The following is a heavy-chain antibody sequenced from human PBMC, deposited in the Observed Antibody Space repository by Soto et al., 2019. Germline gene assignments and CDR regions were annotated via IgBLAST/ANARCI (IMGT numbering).Heavy chain of an antibody. CDR2: ISSTASYI. CDR3: AKDSVPYGHEDYFDY. J-gene: IGHJ4*02. V-gene: IGHV3-21*04. CDR1: GFTFSSYT. D-gene: IGHD3-10*01. Sequence: PGGSLRLSCAASGFTFSSYTMNWVRQAPGKGLEWVSSISSTASYIYYADSLKGRFTISKDNAKNSLYLQMNSLRAEDTAVYYCAKDSVPYGHEDYFDYWGQGTLVTVSS.